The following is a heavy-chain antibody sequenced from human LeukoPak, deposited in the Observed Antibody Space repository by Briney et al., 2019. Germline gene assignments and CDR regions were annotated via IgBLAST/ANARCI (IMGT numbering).Heavy chain of an antibody. V-gene: IGHV3-23*01. CDR1: GFTFSSYA. CDR2: ISGSGGST. D-gene: IGHD5-24*01. Sequence: GGSLRLSCAASGFTFSSYAMSWVRQAPGKGLEWVSAISGSGGSTYYADSVKGRFTISRENAKNSLYLQMHSLRAGDTAVYYCARDRRDAYNYYYYGMDVWGQGTTVTVFS. CDR3: ARDRRDAYNYYYYGMDV. J-gene: IGHJ6*02.